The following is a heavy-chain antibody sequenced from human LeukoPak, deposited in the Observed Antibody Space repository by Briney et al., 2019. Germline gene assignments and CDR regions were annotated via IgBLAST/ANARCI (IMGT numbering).Heavy chain of an antibody. CDR3: ARDWVVEERKILYFYYYMDV. CDR1: GYTFSDHY. CDR2: INPNSGVT. J-gene: IGHJ6*03. Sequence: GASVKVSCEASGYTFSDHYIHWVRLAPGQGLEWVGWINPNSGVTNYAPKFQGRVAMTRDTSISTAYMELTTLRSDDTAVYYCARDWVVEERKILYFYYYMDVWGKGTTVTVSS. V-gene: IGHV1-2*02. D-gene: IGHD1-1*01.